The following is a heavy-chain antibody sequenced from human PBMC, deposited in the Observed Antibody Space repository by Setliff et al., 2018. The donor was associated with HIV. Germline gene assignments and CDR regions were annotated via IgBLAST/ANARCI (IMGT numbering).Heavy chain of an antibody. CDR3: ARKLWPSRHGYNGGYYYYYMDV. D-gene: IGHD2-21*01. CDR1: GGSFSGYY. Sequence: SETLSLTCAVYGGSFSGYYWSWIRQPPGKGLEWIGEINHSGSTYHNPSLKSRVTISVDTSKNQFSLKLSSVTAADTAVYYCARKLWPSRHGYNGGYYYYYMDVWGKGTTVTVSS. V-gene: IGHV4-34*09. J-gene: IGHJ6*03. CDR2: INHSGST.